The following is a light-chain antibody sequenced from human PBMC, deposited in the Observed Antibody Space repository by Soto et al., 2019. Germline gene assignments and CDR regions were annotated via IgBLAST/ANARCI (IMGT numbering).Light chain of an antibody. V-gene: IGLV1-44*01. CDR1: SSSIGSNT. CDR3: AAWDDSLNGVV. CDR2: SNN. J-gene: IGLJ2*01. Sequence: QPVLTQPPSASGTPGQRDTISCSGSSSSIGSNTVNWYQQLPGTAPKLLIYSNNQRPSGVPDRFSGSKSGTSASLAISGLQSEDEADYYCAAWDDSLNGVVFGGGTKLTVL.